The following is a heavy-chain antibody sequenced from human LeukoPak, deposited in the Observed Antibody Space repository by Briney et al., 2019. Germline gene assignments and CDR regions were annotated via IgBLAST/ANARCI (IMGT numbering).Heavy chain of an antibody. CDR2: IIPIFGTA. D-gene: IGHD3-10*01. J-gene: IGHJ4*02. V-gene: IGHV1-69*05. CDR3: ATTPREWFGESNYYFDY. Sequence: GASVKVSCKASGGTFSSYAISWVRQAPGQGLEWMGGIIPIFGTANYAQKFQGRVTITTDESTSTAYMELSSLRSEDTAVYYCATTPREWFGESNYYFDYWGQGTLVTVSS. CDR1: GGTFSSYA.